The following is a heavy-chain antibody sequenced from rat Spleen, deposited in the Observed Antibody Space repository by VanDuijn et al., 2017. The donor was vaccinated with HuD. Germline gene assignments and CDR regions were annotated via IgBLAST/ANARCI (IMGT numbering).Heavy chain of an antibody. CDR2: IKAKSNNYAT. CDR1: GFTFSYAW. J-gene: IGHJ3*01. V-gene: IGHV6-8*01. Sequence: EVQLVETGGSLVQPGKSLKLTCATSGFTFSYAWMHWIRQSPEKQLEWVAQIKAKSNNYATYYAESVKGRFTNSRDDSKSSVYLQMNNLKEEDTAIYYCTWDYYDATYYYRFTYWGQGTLVTVSS. D-gene: IGHD1-12*02. CDR3: TWDYYDATYYYRFTY.